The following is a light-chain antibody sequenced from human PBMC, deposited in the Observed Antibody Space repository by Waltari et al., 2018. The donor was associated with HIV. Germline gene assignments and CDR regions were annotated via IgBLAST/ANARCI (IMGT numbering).Light chain of an antibody. J-gene: IGKJ3*01. V-gene: IGKV3-20*01. CDR3: QQFGSSRFT. CDR1: QSVNSSN. CDR2: GAS. Sequence: VLTQTPGTLSLSPGERATLSCRASQSVNSSNLAWYQHKPGQAPRLLIYGASNRATGIPDRFSGSASGTEFTLSINAVEPEDFVLYFCQQFGSSRFTFGPGTKVDF.